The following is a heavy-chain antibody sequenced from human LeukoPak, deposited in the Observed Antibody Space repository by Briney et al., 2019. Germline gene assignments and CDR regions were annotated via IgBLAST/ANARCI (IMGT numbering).Heavy chain of an antibody. CDR3: AKVGYSSSWYSGDYYYYYMDV. J-gene: IGHJ6*03. CDR1: GFTFDDYG. Sequence: RSGGSLRLSCAASGFTFDDYGMSWVRQAPGKGLEWVSSINWNGGNTGYADSVKGRFTISRDNSKNTLYLQMNSLRAEDTAAYYCAKVGYSSSWYSGDYYYYYMDVWGKGTTVTVSS. CDR2: INWNGGNT. D-gene: IGHD6-13*01. V-gene: IGHV3-20*04.